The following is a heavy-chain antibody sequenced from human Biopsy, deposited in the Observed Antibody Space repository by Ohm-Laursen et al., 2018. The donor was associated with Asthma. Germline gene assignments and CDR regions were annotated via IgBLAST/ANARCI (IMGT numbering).Heavy chain of an antibody. Sequence: SSVKVSCKASEGTFSRYAISWVRQAPGQGLEWMGGLIPVLGTPDHAQMFEGRVTITADESTSTAYMELSSLSSEDTAVYYCARGYSGSDRIVYYYSGLEVWGQGTTVTVSS. V-gene: IGHV1-69*01. CDR3: ARGYSGSDRIVYYYSGLEV. J-gene: IGHJ6*02. CDR1: EGTFSRYA. CDR2: LIPVLGTP. D-gene: IGHD5-12*01.